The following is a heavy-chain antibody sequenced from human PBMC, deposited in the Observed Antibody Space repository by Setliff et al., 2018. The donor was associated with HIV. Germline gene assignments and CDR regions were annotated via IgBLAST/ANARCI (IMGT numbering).Heavy chain of an antibody. CDR1: GYTFTSYG. CDR2: ISAYNRNV. D-gene: IGHD3-3*01. CDR3: AKPRRYNTYYFDH. J-gene: IGHJ4*02. Sequence: ASVKVSCKASGYTFTSYGVSWVRQAPGQGLEWMGWISAYNRNVNYSQKVQGRVTMTTDTSTSTAYMELKNLKSDDTAVYYCAKPRRYNTYYFDHWGQGTLGTVSA. V-gene: IGHV1-18*01.